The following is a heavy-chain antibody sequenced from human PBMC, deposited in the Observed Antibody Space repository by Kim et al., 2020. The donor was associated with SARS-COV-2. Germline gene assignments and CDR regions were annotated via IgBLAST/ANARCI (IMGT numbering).Heavy chain of an antibody. CDR3: ARDFTQGTGDAFDI. J-gene: IGHJ3*02. V-gene: IGHV3-33*01. Sequence: YEASVKGRFTISRDNSKNTLYLQMNSLRAEDTAVYYCARDFTQGTGDAFDIWGQGTMVTVSS. D-gene: IGHD3-10*01.